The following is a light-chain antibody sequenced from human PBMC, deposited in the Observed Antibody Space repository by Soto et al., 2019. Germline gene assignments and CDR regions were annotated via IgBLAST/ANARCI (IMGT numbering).Light chain of an antibody. CDR3: QQSYTTPSIT. Sequence: DIQMTQSPSSLSASVGDRVTITCRASQSISSYLNWYQQKPGKAPKLLIYAASSLQSGVPSRFSRNGSGTDFILTISSPQPEDFATHYCQQSYTTPSITFGQGTRLEIK. J-gene: IGKJ5*01. V-gene: IGKV1-39*01. CDR2: AAS. CDR1: QSISSY.